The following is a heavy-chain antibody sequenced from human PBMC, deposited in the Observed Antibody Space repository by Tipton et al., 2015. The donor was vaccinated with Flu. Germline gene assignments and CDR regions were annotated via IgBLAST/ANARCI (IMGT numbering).Heavy chain of an antibody. CDR1: GFTFDAYA. J-gene: IGHJ4*02. D-gene: IGHD4-23*01. CDR2: ISWNSVNI. CDR3: LKDFGVVTTTVDFDY. Sequence: QLVQSGGGLVQPGRSLRLSCAASGFTFDAYAMYWVRQAPGKGLERVSGISWNSVNIDYVDSVRGRFTISRDNAKNSLYLQMNSLRPEDTAFYYCLKDFGVVTTTVDFDYWGQGTLVTVSS. V-gene: IGHV3-9*01.